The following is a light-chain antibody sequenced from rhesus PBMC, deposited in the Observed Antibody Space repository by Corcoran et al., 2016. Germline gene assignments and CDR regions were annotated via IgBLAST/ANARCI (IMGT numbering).Light chain of an antibody. CDR3: QQRNSYPLT. Sequence: DIQLTQSPSSLSASVGDRVTITCRASQGISRYLAWYQQKSGKAPKLLIYDSSNFKSGVPSRFSGSGSGTECTLTISSLQPEDFATYYGQQRNSYPLTFGGGTKVEIK. J-gene: IGKJ4*01. CDR1: QGISRY. V-gene: IGKV1-38*01. CDR2: DSS.